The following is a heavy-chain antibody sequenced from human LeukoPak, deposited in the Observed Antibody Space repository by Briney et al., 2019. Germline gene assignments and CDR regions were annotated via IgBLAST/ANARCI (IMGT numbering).Heavy chain of an antibody. D-gene: IGHD6-19*01. CDR1: GYSFTSYW. CDR2: IYPGDSDT. Sequence: KVGESLKISCKGSGYSFTSYWIGWVRQMPGKGLEWMGIIYPGDSDTRYSPSFQGQVTISADKSISTAYLQWGSLKASDTAMYYCARQHSSGWYYFDYWGQGTLVTVSS. J-gene: IGHJ4*02. V-gene: IGHV5-51*01. CDR3: ARQHSSGWYYFDY.